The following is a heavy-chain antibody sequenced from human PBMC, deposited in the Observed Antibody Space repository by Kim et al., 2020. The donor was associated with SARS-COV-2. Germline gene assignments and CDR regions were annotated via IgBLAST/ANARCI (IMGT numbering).Heavy chain of an antibody. V-gene: IGHV3-30*04. CDR1: GFTFSSYA. J-gene: IGHJ6*02. CDR3: ARGYDILTNYYYYGMDV. CDR2: ISYDGSNK. D-gene: IGHD3-9*01. Sequence: GGSLRLSCAASGFTFSSYAMHWVRQAPGKGLEWVAVISYDGSNKYYADSVKGRFTISRDNSKNTLYLQMNSLRAEDTAVYYCARGYDILTNYYYYGMDVWGQGTTVTVSS.